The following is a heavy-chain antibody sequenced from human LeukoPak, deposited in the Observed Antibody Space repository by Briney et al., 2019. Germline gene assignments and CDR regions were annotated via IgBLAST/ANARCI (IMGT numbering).Heavy chain of an antibody. Sequence: SGTLSLTCGVSGGSISSTNWWSWVRQHPGQGLEWIGEISLSGLTNYNPSLKSRVTMSLDKSKNHLSLNLASVTAADTAVYYCSRESGAFCPFGYWGQGTLVTVSS. CDR3: SRESGAFCPFGY. CDR1: GGSISSTNW. V-gene: IGHV4-4*02. J-gene: IGHJ4*02. CDR2: ISLSGLT. D-gene: IGHD1-26*01.